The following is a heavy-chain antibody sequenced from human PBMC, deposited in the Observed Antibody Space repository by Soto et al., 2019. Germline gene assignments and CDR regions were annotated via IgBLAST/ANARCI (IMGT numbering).Heavy chain of an antibody. CDR3: ARGEGYYGSGYYMDV. D-gene: IGHD3-10*01. CDR1: GYTFTSYD. J-gene: IGHJ6*03. V-gene: IGHV1-8*01. CDR2: MNPNSGNT. Sequence: ASVKVSCKASGYTFTSYDINWVRQATGQGLGWMGWMNPNSGNTGYAQKFQGRVTMTRNTSISTAYMELSSLRSEDTAVYYCARGEGYYGSGYYMDVWGQGTTVTVSS.